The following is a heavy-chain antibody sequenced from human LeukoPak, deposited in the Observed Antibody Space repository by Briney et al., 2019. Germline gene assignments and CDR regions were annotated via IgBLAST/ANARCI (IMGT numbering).Heavy chain of an antibody. V-gene: IGHV4-39*01. CDR3: ASIVMVSYVDY. D-gene: IGHD2-21*01. Sequence: SETLSLTCTVSGGSISSSSYYWGWIRQPPGKGLEWIGSIYYSGSTYYNPSLKSRVTISVDTSKNQFSLKLSSVTAADTAVYYCASIVMVSYVDYWGQGTLVTVSS. CDR2: IYYSGST. J-gene: IGHJ4*02. CDR1: GGSISSSSYY.